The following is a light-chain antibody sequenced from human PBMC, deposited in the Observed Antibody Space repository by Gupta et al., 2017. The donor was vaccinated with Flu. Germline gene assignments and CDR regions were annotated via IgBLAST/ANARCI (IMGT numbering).Light chain of an antibody. Sequence: DIVMTQSPDSVAVSLGERAAINCKPSQSVLYRSNNQNYLAWYQQKPGQPPKLLIYWASTRESGVPDRFSGSGSGTDFTLTISSLQAEDVAVYYCQQYYSTPLTFGGGTKVQIK. CDR1: QSVLYRSNNQNY. V-gene: IGKV4-1*01. CDR2: WAS. J-gene: IGKJ4*01. CDR3: QQYYSTPLT.